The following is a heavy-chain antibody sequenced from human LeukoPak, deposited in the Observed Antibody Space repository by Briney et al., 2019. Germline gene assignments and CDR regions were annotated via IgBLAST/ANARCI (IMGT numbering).Heavy chain of an antibody. Sequence: GGTLRLSCAASGFTFSSYGMTWVRQAPGKGLDWVATISESGGSTYYADSVKGRFTISRDNSKNTLYLQMNSLKTEDTAVYYCTGFTTYYYDSSGYYASWNAFDIWGQGTMVTVSS. V-gene: IGHV3-23*01. D-gene: IGHD3-22*01. CDR1: GFTFSSYG. J-gene: IGHJ3*02. CDR2: ISESGGST. CDR3: TGFTTYYYDSSGYYASWNAFDI.